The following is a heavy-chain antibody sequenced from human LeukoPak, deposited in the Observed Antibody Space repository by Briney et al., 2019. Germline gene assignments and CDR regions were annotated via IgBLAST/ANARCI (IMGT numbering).Heavy chain of an antibody. V-gene: IGHV1-18*01. CDR2: ISVYNGNI. CDR1: GYTFTSYG. D-gene: IGHD3-3*01. J-gene: IGHJ4*02. Sequence: ASVKVSCKASGYTFTSYGISWVRQAPGQGLEWMGWISVYNGNINYAQKFQGRVTMTTDTSTSTAYMELRSLRSDDTAVYYCARTPLRITIFGVDLDWGQGTLVTVSS. CDR3: ARTPLRITIFGVDLD.